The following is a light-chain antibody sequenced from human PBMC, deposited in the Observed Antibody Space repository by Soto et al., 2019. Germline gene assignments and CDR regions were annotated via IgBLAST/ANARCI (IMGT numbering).Light chain of an antibody. Sequence: DGQMTHTPSTLSASVGDRVTITCRASQSTSSYLAWYQQKPGKAPKLLIYQASSLENGVPSRFSGSGSGTEFSLTISSLQPDDFATYYCQQYSSHSTFGQATKV. CDR3: QQYSSHST. V-gene: IGKV1-5*03. J-gene: IGKJ1*01. CDR2: QAS. CDR1: QSTSSY.